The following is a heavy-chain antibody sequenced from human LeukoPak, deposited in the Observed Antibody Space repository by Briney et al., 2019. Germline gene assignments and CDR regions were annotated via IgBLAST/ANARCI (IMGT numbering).Heavy chain of an antibody. D-gene: IGHD6-13*01. CDR1: GVSISSGHW. CDR3: VTSIALAGWGGFDV. CDR2: IYHSGST. V-gene: IGHV4-4*02. Sequence: KTSETLSLTCAVSGVSISSGHWWSWVRQPLGKGLEWIGEIYHSGSTNYHASLKSRVTISVDTSKNQFSLKLNSVTVADTAVYYCVTSIALAGWGGFDVWGQGRMVTVSS. J-gene: IGHJ3*01.